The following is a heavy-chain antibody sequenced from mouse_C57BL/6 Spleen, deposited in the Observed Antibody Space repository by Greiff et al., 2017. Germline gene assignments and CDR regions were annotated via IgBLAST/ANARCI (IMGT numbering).Heavy chain of an antibody. D-gene: IGHD2-3*01. CDR2: IDPSDSET. Sequence: QVQLQQPGAELVRPGSSVKLSCKASGYTFTSYWMHWVKQRPIQGLEWIGNIDPSDSETNYNQKFKDKATLTVDKSSSTAYMQLSSLTSEASAVYYCARNDGYYGYFDVWGTGTTLTVSS. CDR1: GYTFTSYW. J-gene: IGHJ1*03. V-gene: IGHV1-52*01. CDR3: ARNDGYYGYFDV.